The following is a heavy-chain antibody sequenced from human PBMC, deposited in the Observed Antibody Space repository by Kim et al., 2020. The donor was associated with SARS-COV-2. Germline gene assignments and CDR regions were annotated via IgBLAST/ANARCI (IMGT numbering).Heavy chain of an antibody. V-gene: IGHV3-64D*09. CDR3: VKQMTTVTVFDY. J-gene: IGHJ4*02. CDR2: GGST. Sequence: GGSTYYADSVKGRFTISRDNSKNTLYLQMSSLRAEDTAVYYCVKQMTTVTVFDYWGQGTLVTVSA. D-gene: IGHD4-17*01.